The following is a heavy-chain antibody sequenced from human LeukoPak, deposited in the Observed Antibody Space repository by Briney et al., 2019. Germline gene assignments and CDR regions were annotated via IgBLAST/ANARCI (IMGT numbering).Heavy chain of an antibody. CDR1: GYSFTNYW. J-gene: IGHJ5*02. CDR2: IYPGDSDT. D-gene: IGHD3-22*01. Sequence: GESLKISCKGSGYSFTNYWIGWVRQMPGKGLEWMGIIYPGDSDTRYSPSFQGQVTISADKSISTAYLQWSSLKASDIALYYCLRGLRDYYDSSGYPFWFDPWGQGTLVTVSS. CDR3: LRGLRDYYDSSGYPFWFDP. V-gene: IGHV5-51*01.